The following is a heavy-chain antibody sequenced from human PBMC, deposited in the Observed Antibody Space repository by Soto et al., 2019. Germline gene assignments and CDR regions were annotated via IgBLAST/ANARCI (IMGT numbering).Heavy chain of an antibody. J-gene: IGHJ6*02. CDR2: INHSGST. CDR1: GGSFSGYY. CDR3: ARGWGAMVRGVIIDIYYYYGMDV. V-gene: IGHV4-34*01. Sequence: SETLSLTCAVYGGSFSGYYWSWIRQPPGKGLEWIGEINHSGSTNYNPSLKSRVTISVDTSKNQFSLKLSSVTAADTAVYYCARGWGAMVRGVIIDIYYYYGMDVWGQGTTVTVS. D-gene: IGHD3-10*01.